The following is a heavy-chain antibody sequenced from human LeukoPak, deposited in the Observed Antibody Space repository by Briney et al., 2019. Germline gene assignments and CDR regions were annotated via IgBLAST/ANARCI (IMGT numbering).Heavy chain of an antibody. D-gene: IGHD3-22*01. Sequence: ASVKVSCKASGYTFTSYFMHWVRQAPGQGLEWMGIINPSGGSTNYAQKFQGRVTITADESTSTAYMELSSLRSEDTAVYYCARGAYYDSSGWFDYWGQGTLVTVSS. V-gene: IGHV1-46*01. J-gene: IGHJ4*02. CDR1: GYTFTSYF. CDR3: ARGAYYDSSGWFDY. CDR2: INPSGGST.